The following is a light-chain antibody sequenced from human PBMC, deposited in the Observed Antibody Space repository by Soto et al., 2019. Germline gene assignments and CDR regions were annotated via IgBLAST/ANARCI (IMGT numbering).Light chain of an antibody. V-gene: IGLV2-8*01. J-gene: IGLJ1*01. CDR1: SSEVGGYDY. Sequence: QSALTQPPSASGSPGRSVTISGTGTSSEVGGYDYVPWYQQHPGKAPKLMIYEVTIRPSGVSDRFSGSKSGNTASLTVSGLQAEDEADYYCSSYTGGNPSYVFGTGTKV. CDR2: EVT. CDR3: SSYTGGNPSYV.